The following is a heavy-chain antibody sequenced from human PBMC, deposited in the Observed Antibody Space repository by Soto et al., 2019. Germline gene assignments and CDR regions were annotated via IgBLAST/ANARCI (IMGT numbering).Heavy chain of an antibody. CDR1: GFTFSSYA. J-gene: IGHJ4*02. V-gene: IGHV3-23*01. D-gene: IGHD3-22*01. CDR3: ATDRLRHYDRSGYYVHEFDY. Sequence: PGGSLRLSCAASGFTFSSYAMSWVRQAPGKGLEWVSAISGSGGSTYYADSVKGRFTISRDNSKNTLYLQMNSLRAEDTAVYYCATDRLRHYDRSGYYVHEFDYWGQGTLVTVSS. CDR2: ISGSGGST.